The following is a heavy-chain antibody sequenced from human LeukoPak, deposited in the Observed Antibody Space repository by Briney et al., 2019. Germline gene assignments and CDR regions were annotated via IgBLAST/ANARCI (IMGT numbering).Heavy chain of an antibody. Sequence: TGGSLRLSCAASGFTFSSFDMNWVRQAPGKGLEWVSSISTSSRYIYYRDSVKGRFTISRDDAKNSLYLQMNSLRVEDTAVYNCARADCSGSTCYLRRSWFDPWGQGTLVTVSS. CDR3: ARADCSGSTCYLRRSWFDP. V-gene: IGHV3-21*01. D-gene: IGHD2-2*01. CDR1: GFTFSSFD. J-gene: IGHJ5*02. CDR2: ISTSSRYI.